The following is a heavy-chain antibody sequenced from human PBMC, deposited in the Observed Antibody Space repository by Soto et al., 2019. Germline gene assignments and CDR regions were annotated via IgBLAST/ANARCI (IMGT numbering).Heavy chain of an antibody. D-gene: IGHD1-26*01. CDR1: GYTFTSYY. Sequence: QVQLVQSGAEVKKPGAPVKVSCKASGYTFTSYYMHWVRQAPGQGLEWMGIINPSGGSTSYAQKFQGRVTMTRDTSTSTVYMELSSLRSEDTAVYYCARLRRIVGAPDPDDAFDIWGQGTMVTVSS. CDR2: INPSGGST. CDR3: ARLRRIVGAPDPDDAFDI. J-gene: IGHJ3*02. V-gene: IGHV1-46*01.